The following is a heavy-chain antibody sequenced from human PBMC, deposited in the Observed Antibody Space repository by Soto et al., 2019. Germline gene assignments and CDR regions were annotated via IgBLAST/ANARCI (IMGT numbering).Heavy chain of an antibody. D-gene: IGHD2-15*01. CDR3: ARAVGDPLYSLDY. J-gene: IGHJ4*02. Sequence: QVQLQESGPGLVRPSETLSLTCTVSSDSISSYYWIWIRQSPGQGLEWIGYTDYSGNTNYNPSLKSRVTISGDTSQNQFSLRRSSVTAADTAVYYCARAVGDPLYSLDYWGQGTLVTVSS. CDR2: TDYSGNT. CDR1: SDSISSYY. V-gene: IGHV4-59*08.